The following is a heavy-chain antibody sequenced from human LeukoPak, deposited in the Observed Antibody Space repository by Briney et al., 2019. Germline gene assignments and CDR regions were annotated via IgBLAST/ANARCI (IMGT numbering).Heavy chain of an antibody. D-gene: IGHD6-6*01. Sequence: ASVKVSCKASGGTFSSYAFSWVRQAPGQGLEWMGGIIPIFGTANYAQKFQGRVTITTDESTSTAYMEPSSLRSQATAVYYCARVGVFSGSFAHWGQGTLVTVSS. V-gene: IGHV1-69*05. CDR3: ARVGVFSGSFAH. CDR1: GGTFSSYA. J-gene: IGHJ4*02. CDR2: IIPIFGTA.